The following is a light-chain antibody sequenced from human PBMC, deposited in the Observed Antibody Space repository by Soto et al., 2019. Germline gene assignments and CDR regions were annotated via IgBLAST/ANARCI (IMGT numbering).Light chain of an antibody. Sequence: DIQLTQSPSFLSASVGDRLTITCRASQDIRSSLAWYQQKPGKAPNLLIHTVSTLQSGVPSRFSGSRSRTLFTLTVSSQHPEDFTTYYYHQINSSPFTFGGGTKVDI. CDR3: HQINSSPFT. CDR2: TVS. CDR1: QDIRSS. V-gene: IGKV1-9*01. J-gene: IGKJ4*01.